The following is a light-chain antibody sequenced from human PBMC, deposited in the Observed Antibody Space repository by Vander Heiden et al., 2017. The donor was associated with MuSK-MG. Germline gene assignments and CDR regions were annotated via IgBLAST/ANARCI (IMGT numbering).Light chain of an antibody. V-gene: IGKV3-15*01. CDR2: GAS. CDR1: QSVRSN. CDR3: QQDNHWPLT. Sequence: EIVMTQSPATLSVSPGERATLSCRASQSVRSNLASYQQKPGQAPRLLIYGASTRATGIPARFSGSGSGTEFTLTISSLQSEDFAVYYCQQDNHWPLTFGGGTKVEIK. J-gene: IGKJ4*01.